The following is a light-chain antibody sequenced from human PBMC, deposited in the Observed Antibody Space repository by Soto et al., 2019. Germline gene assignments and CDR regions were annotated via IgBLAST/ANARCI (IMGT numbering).Light chain of an antibody. J-gene: IGLJ1*01. CDR3: TSYTSSSTPVV. CDR1: SSDVGGYNY. Sequence: QSALTQPASVSGSPGQSITISCTGSSSDVGGYNYVSWYQQHPGKAPKLMIYEVSNRPLGVSNRFSGSKSGNTASLTISGLQAQDEADYYCTSYTSSSTPVVFGTGTKLTVL. CDR2: EVS. V-gene: IGLV2-14*01.